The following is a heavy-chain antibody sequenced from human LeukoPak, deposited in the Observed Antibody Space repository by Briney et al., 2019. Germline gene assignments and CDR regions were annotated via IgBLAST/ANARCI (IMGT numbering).Heavy chain of an antibody. V-gene: IGHV3-23*01. Sequence: GGSLRLSCAASGFTFSSYAMSWVRQAPGKGLEWVSAISGSGGSTYYADSVKGRFTISRDNSKNTLYLQMNSLRAEDTAVYYCAKGGYGVGQRQGGFFDYWGQGTLVTVSS. D-gene: IGHD4-17*01. CDR2: ISGSGGST. CDR1: GFTFSSYA. J-gene: IGHJ4*02. CDR3: AKGGYGVGQRQGGFFDY.